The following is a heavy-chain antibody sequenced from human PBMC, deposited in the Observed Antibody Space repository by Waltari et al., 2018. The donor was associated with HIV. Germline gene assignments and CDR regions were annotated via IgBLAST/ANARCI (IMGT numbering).Heavy chain of an antibody. CDR2: IYSSGNT. CDR3: ARIWSGWNYYYGMDV. D-gene: IGHD3-3*01. CDR1: GGSISSGSYY. Sequence: QVQLQESGPGLVKPSQTLSLTCTVPGGSISSGSYYWSWIRQPAGKGLEWIGRIYSSGNTNYNPSLKSRVTISVDTSKNQFSLRLSSVTAADTAVYYCARIWSGWNYYYGMDVWGQGTTVTVSS. J-gene: IGHJ6*02. V-gene: IGHV4-61*02.